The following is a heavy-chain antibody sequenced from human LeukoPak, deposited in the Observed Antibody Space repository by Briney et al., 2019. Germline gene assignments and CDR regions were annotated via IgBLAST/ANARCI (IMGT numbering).Heavy chain of an antibody. J-gene: IGHJ4*02. D-gene: IGHD3-9*01. CDR1: GFTFSSYA. V-gene: IGHV3-23*01. CDR3: AKGFYDILTGYMLFDY. CDR2: ISGSGGST. Sequence: GGSLRLSCAASGFTFSSYAMSWVRQAPGKGLEWVSAISGSGGSTYYADSVKGRFTISRDNSKNTLYLQMNSLRAEDTAVYYCAKGFYDILTGYMLFDYRGQGTLVTVSS.